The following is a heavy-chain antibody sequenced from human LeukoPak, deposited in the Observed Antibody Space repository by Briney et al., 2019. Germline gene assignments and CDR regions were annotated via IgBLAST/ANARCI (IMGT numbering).Heavy chain of an antibody. CDR3: AAWRRPYYYDMDA. Sequence: GASVTVSCKVSGYTLTELSMRWVRQAPGKGLEWMGGFDPEDGEIVYAQKFQDRLTMTEDTSTDTAYMELNNLRSEDTAVYYCAAWRRPYYYDMDAWGKGTTVTVSS. J-gene: IGHJ6*03. V-gene: IGHV1-24*01. CDR1: GYTLTELS. D-gene: IGHD1-1*01. CDR2: FDPEDGEI.